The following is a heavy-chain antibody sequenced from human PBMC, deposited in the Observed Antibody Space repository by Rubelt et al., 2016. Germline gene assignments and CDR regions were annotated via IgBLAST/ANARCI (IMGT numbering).Heavy chain of an antibody. CDR2: IYFSWST. J-gene: IGHJ4*02. CDR3: ARESRHTPPDY. CDR1: GGSISSSSYY. V-gene: IGHV4-39*07. Sequence: QLQLQESGPGLVKPSETLSLTCTVSGGSISSSSYYWSWIRQPPGKGLEWIGSIYFSWSTYYNPSLKSRVTISVDTSKNQCSLKLSSVTAAYTAVYYCARESRHTPPDYWGQGTLVTVSS.